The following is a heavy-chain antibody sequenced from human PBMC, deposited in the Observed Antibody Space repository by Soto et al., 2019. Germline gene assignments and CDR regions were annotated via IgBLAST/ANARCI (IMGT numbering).Heavy chain of an antibody. D-gene: IGHD3-3*01. J-gene: IGHJ4*02. V-gene: IGHV3-23*01. CDR3: AKDGLECGRFLEWLGPSPTREDY. CDR2: ISGSGGST. Sequence: EVQLLESGGGLVQPGGSLRLSCAASGFTFSSYAMSWVRQAPGKGLEWVSAISGSGGSTYYADSVKGRFTISRDNPKNTLYLQMNSLRAEDTAVYYCAKDGLECGRFLEWLGPSPTREDYWGQGTLVTVSS. CDR1: GFTFSSYA.